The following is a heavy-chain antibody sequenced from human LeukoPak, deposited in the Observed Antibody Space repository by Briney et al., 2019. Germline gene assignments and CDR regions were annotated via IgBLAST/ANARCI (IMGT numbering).Heavy chain of an antibody. CDR3: ARGGYLFEN. Sequence: GGSLRLSCAASGFTFSTYSMNWVRQAPGKGLEWVSSISSGSSYIYYADTVKGRFTISRDNARNSLYLQMSSLRAEDTAVYYCARGGYLFENWGQGTLVTVSS. CDR2: ISSGSSYI. V-gene: IGHV3-21*01. D-gene: IGHD5-18*01. J-gene: IGHJ4*02. CDR1: GFTFSTYS.